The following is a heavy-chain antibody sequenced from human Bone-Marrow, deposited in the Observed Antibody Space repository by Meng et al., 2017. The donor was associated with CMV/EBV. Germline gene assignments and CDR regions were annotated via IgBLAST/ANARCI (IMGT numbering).Heavy chain of an antibody. CDR2: IKSKTDGGTT. CDR3: TTDQGAWTNYYYYGMDV. J-gene: IGHJ6*02. Sequence: GESLKISCAASGLSLTDAWMSWVRQAPGKGLEWVGRIKSKTDGGTTDYAAPVKGRFTISRDDSKNTLYLQMNSLKTEDTAVYYCTTDQGAWTNYYYYGMDVWGQGTTVTVSS. V-gene: IGHV3-15*01. D-gene: IGHD3/OR15-3a*01. CDR1: GLSLTDAW.